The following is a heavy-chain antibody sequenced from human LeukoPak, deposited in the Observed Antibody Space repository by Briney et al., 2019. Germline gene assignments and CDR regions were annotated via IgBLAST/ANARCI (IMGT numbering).Heavy chain of an antibody. CDR3: ARGVGRYYDSSGYYY. V-gene: IGHV4-34*01. CDR2: INHSGST. Sequence: PSETLSLTCAVYGGSFSGYYWSWIRQPPGKGLEWIGEINHSGSTNYNPSLKSRVTISVDTSKNQFSLKLSSVTAADTAVYYCARGVGRYYDSSGYYYWGQGTLVTVSS. CDR1: GGSFSGYY. J-gene: IGHJ4*02. D-gene: IGHD3-22*01.